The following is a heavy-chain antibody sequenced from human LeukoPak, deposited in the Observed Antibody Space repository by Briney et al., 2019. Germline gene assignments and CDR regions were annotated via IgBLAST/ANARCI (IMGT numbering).Heavy chain of an antibody. J-gene: IGHJ4*02. V-gene: IGHV3-21*01. Sequence: GGSLRLSCAASGFTFSSYSMNWVRQAPGKGLEWVSSISSSSSYIYYADSVKGRFTISRDNSKNTMYLQMNNLREEDTAVYYCTRDPILGAPDYFDYWGQGTLVTVSS. CDR3: TRDPILGAPDYFDY. CDR1: GFTFSSYS. CDR2: ISSSSSYI. D-gene: IGHD1-26*01.